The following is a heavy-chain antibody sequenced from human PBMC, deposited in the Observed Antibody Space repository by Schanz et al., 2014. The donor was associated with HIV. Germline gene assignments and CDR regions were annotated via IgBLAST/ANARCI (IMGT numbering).Heavy chain of an antibody. D-gene: IGHD1-26*01. CDR1: GFTFGTKW. V-gene: IGHV3-74*01. CDR3: RVFMYSYDV. CDR2: ITPDGSVT. Sequence: EVQLVESGGGLIQPGESLRLSCVASGFTFGTKWMYWVRQGPGKGPAWVAYITPDGSVTYADSVEGRFTASRDSSKNTLYLQMDSLRVEDTATYYCRVFMYSYDVWGQGTMVTVSS. J-gene: IGHJ3*01.